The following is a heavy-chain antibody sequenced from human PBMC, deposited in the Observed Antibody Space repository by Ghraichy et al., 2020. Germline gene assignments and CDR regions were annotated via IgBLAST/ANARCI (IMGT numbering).Heavy chain of an antibody. CDR2: IIPIFGTA. D-gene: IGHD2-2*02. V-gene: IGHV1-69*13. CDR3: ARGPPLRYCSSTSCYKHADY. CDR1: GGTFSSYA. J-gene: IGHJ4*02. Sequence: SVKVSCKASGGTFSSYAISWVRQAPGQGLEWMGGIIPIFGTANYAQKFQGRVTITADESTSTAYMELSSLRSEDTAVYYCARGPPLRYCSSTSCYKHADYWGQGTLVTVSS.